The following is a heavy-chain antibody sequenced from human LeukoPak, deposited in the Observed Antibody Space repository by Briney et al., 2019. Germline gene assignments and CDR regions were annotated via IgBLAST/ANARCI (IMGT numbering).Heavy chain of an antibody. Sequence: SETLSLTCTVAGGSISSYYWRWIRRPPGRGLEGIGYIYYSGSTNYNPSLKSRVTISVDTSKNQFSLKVTPVTAADTAVYYCAKPTPVWGGWFDPWGQGTLVTVSS. CDR3: AKPTPVWGGWFDP. J-gene: IGHJ5*02. V-gene: IGHV4-59*08. CDR2: IYYSGST. D-gene: IGHD3-16*01. CDR1: GGSISSYY.